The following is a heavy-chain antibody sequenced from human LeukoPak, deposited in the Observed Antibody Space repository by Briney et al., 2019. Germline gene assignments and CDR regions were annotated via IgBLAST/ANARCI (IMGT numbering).Heavy chain of an antibody. CDR2: IFASGST. D-gene: IGHD3-3*01. J-gene: IGHJ6*03. Sequence: SETLSLTCTVSGGSISSGGYYWSWIRQPAGKGLEWIGRIFASGSTNSNPSLKSRVTMSVDTSKNQFSLKLSSVTAADTAVYYCARGESGYYHYYYYMDVWGKGTTVTVSS. V-gene: IGHV4-61*02. CDR1: GGSISSGGYY. CDR3: ARGESGYYHYYYYMDV.